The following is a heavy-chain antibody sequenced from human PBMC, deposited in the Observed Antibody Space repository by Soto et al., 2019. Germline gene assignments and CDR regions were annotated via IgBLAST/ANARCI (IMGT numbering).Heavy chain of an antibody. V-gene: IGHV1-18*01. J-gene: IGHJ4*02. CDR3: ARDWAAAGPFDY. CDR2: ISAYNGNT. Sequence: QVQLVQSGAEVKKPGASVKVSCKASGYTFTSYGISWVRQAPGQGLEWMGWISAYNGNTNDEQKPQGRGTMITEPSTSTGYMELRSLRSDDRAVYYGARDWAAAGPFDYWGQGTLVTVSS. CDR1: GYTFTSYG. D-gene: IGHD6-13*01.